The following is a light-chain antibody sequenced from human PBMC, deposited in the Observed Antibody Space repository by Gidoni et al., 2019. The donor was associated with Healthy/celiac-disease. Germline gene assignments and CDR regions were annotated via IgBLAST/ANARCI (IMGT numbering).Light chain of an antibody. V-gene: IGKV3-15*01. Sequence: EIVMTQSPATLSVSPGERATLSCRASQSVSSNLAWYQQKPGQAPRLLIDGASTRATGIPARFSGSGSWTEFTLTISSLQSEDFAVYYCQQYNNWPYTFGQXTKLEIK. CDR1: QSVSSN. J-gene: IGKJ2*01. CDR3: QQYNNWPYT. CDR2: GAS.